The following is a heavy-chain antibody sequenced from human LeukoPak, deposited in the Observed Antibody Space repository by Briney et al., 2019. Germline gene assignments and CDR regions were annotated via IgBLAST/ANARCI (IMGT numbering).Heavy chain of an antibody. J-gene: IGHJ6*03. D-gene: IGHD4/OR15-4a*01. Sequence: SETLSLTCAVSGYSISSGYYWGWIRQPPGTGLEWIGSISHSGSTYYKPSLTTRVTISVATSKNQLSLKLSSVTAADTAVYYGAMRLRDYDYYYYMDVWGKGTTVTVSS. CDR3: AMRLRDYDYYYYMDV. CDR2: ISHSGST. V-gene: IGHV4-38-2*01. CDR1: GYSISSGYY.